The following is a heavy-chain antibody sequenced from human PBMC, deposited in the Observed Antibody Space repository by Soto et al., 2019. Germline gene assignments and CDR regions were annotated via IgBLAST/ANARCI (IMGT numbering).Heavy chain of an antibody. CDR1: GGSMSSSNC. CDR3: ASGNHGITGTTDY. V-gene: IGHV4-4*02. J-gene: IGHJ4*02. CDR2: IYPSGNT. Sequence: SETLSLTCAVSGGSMSSSNCWSWVRHSPGKGLEWIGEIYPSGNTNYNPSLKSRVTISVDKSKNQFSLKLTSVTAADTALYFCASGNHGITGTTDYSGQGILVT. D-gene: IGHD1-7*01.